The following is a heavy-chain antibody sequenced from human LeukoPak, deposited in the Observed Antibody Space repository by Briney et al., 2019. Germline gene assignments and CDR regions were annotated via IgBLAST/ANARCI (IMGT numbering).Heavy chain of an antibody. V-gene: IGHV3-48*04. CDR3: SRDSLSSCGGDCYSGLDV. D-gene: IGHD2-21*02. Sequence: GGSLRLSCGASGITFSSYSMNWVRQAPGKGLEWVSYISSSGSTKYYADSVKGRFTISRDNAKNTLYLQMNSLRAEDTAVYYCSRDSLSSCGGDCYSGLDVWGQGTTVTVSS. J-gene: IGHJ6*02. CDR2: ISSSGSTK. CDR1: GITFSSYS.